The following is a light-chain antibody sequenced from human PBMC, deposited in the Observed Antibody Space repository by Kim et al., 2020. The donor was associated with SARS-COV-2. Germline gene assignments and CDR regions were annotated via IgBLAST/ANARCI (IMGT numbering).Light chain of an antibody. CDR2: GAS. Sequence: SAGGRATLPCRARQSVSSYLAWYQQKPGKAPRLLIYGASTRATGIPARFSGSGSGTEFTLTISSLQYEDFAVYYCQQYHHWPPVTFGQGTKVDIK. CDR3: QQYHHWPPVT. CDR1: QSVSSY. J-gene: IGKJ1*01. V-gene: IGKV3-15*01.